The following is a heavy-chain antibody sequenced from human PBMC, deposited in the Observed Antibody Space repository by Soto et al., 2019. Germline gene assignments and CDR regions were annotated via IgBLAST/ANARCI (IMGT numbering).Heavy chain of an antibody. CDR1: GFSFASFA. CDR2: ISGSDGKT. D-gene: IGHD3-3*01. CDR3: AKWSYLDY. Sequence: GGSLRLSCTTSGFSFASFAMTWVRQAPGKGLEWVATISGSDGKTYYADSVKGRFSISRDASRNTLYLQMNSLRADDTAIYYCAKWSYLDYWGQGTRVTVS. J-gene: IGHJ4*02. V-gene: IGHV3-23*01.